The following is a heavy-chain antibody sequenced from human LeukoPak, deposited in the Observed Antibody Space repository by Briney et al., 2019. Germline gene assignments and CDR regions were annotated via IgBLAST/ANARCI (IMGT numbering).Heavy chain of an antibody. V-gene: IGHV4-34*01. D-gene: IGHD1-14*01. J-gene: IGHJ4*02. CDR3: ARHRHGRSRHFDY. Sequence: PSETLSLTCAVYGGSFSGYYWSWIRQPPGKGLEWIGEINHSGSTNYNPSLKSRVTISVDTSKNQFSLKLSSVTAADTAVYYCARHRHGRSRHFDYWGQGTLVTVSS. CDR1: GGSFSGYY. CDR2: INHSGST.